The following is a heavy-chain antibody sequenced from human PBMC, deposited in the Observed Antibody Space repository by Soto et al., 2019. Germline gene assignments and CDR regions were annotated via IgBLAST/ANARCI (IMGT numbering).Heavy chain of an antibody. CDR1: GFTFGNYW. J-gene: IGHJ4*02. CDR3: ERRGLEQFEH. D-gene: IGHD1-1*01. Sequence: PGGSLRLSCAASGFTFGNYWMHWVRQAPGKGLVWVSRISDYGRINYADSVKDRFIISRDDARSELYLQLNDLRVEDTATYYCERRGLEQFEHWGQGALVTAPQ. V-gene: IGHV3-74*01. CDR2: ISDYGRI.